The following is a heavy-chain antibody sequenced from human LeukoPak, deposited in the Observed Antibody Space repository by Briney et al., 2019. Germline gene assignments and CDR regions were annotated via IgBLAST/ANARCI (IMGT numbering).Heavy chain of an antibody. V-gene: IGHV4-59*02. J-gene: IGHJ6*02. D-gene: IGHD3-10*01. CDR3: AIYGWGHPYGMDV. Sequence: SETLSLTCAVSGGSVSNNYWNWIRQPPGRRLEWIGYIYFSGSTNYSPSLKSRVTMSLDMSKNQFSLKLSSVTAADTAVYFCAIYGWGHPYGMDVWGQGTTVTVSS. CDR2: IYFSGST. CDR1: GGSVSNNY.